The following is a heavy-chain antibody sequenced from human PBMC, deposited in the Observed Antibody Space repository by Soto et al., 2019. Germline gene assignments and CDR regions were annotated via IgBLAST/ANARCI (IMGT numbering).Heavy chain of an antibody. V-gene: IGHV4-59*01. CDR3: ARWSYGSGSYIGWFDP. CDR1: GGSISSYY. J-gene: IGHJ5*02. D-gene: IGHD3-10*01. CDR2: IYYSGST. Sequence: SETLSLTCTVSGGSISSYYWSWIRQPPGKGLEWIGYIYYSGSTNYNPSLMSRVTISVDTSKNQFSLKLSSVTAADTAVYYCARWSYGSGSYIGWFDPWGQGTLVTVSS.